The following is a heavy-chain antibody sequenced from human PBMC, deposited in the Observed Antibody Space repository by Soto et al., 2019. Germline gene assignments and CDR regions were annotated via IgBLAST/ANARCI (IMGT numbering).Heavy chain of an antibody. D-gene: IGHD2-2*01. Sequence: GASVKVSCKASGYTFTSYGISWVRQAPGQGPEWVGWVSAYIGTTYYAQKLQGRVTMTADTSTNTAYMELRSLRSDDTAVYYCARDPHIVVVPAATELFDYWGQGTLVTVSS. CDR1: GYTFTSYG. V-gene: IGHV1-18*01. CDR2: VSAYIGTT. J-gene: IGHJ4*02. CDR3: ARDPHIVVVPAATELFDY.